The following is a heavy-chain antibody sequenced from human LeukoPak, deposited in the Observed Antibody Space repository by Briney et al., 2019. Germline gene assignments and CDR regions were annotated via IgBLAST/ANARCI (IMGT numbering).Heavy chain of an antibody. J-gene: IGHJ4*02. Sequence: GGSLRLSCAASGFTFSSYGMHWVRQAPGKGLEWVAFIRYDGSNKYYADSVKGRFTISRDNSKNTLYLQMNSLRAKDTAVYYCAKGYGSGSYLDYWGQGTLVTVSS. CDR3: AKGYGSGSYLDY. V-gene: IGHV3-30*02. D-gene: IGHD3-10*01. CDR2: IRYDGSNK. CDR1: GFTFSSYG.